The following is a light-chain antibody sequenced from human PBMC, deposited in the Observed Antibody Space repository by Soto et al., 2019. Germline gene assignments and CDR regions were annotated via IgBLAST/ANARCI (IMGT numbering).Light chain of an antibody. Sequence: SYELTQPPSVSVAPGKTARITCGGNNIGSKSVHWYQQKPGQAPVLVIYYDSDRPSGIPERFSGSNSGNTATLTISRVEAGDEADYYCQVWDSSSALLVFGGGTKVTV. V-gene: IGLV3-21*04. CDR3: QVWDSSSALLV. CDR2: YDS. CDR1: NIGSKS. J-gene: IGLJ3*02.